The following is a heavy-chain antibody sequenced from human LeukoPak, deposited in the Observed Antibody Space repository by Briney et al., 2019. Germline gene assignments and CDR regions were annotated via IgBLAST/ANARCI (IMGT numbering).Heavy chain of an antibody. J-gene: IGHJ4*02. CDR1: GYTFTRYG. Sequence: RASVKVSCKASGYTFTRYGISWVRRAPGQGLEWMGWISGYNGNIKYAQKLQGRVTMITDTSTNTAYMELRSLRSDDTAVYYCARDCSGGSCYDGVDYWGQGTLVTVSS. D-gene: IGHD2-15*01. V-gene: IGHV1-18*01. CDR2: ISGYNGNI. CDR3: ARDCSGGSCYDGVDY.